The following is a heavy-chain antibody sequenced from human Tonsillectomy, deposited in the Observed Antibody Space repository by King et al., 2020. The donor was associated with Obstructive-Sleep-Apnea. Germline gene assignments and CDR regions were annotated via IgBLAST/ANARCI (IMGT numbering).Heavy chain of an antibody. D-gene: IGHD6-13*01. V-gene: IGHV2-70*11. CDR3: ARIHCAGSSLKSDH. J-gene: IGHJ5*02. CDR1: GFSLSTSGMC. CDR2: IDWDDDK. Sequence: TLKESDPALVKPTQTLTLTCTFSGFSLSTSGMCVSWIRQPPVKALEWLARIDWDDDKYYSTSLKNRLTISKHTPKNQVDLTMTNMYPVDTATYYCARIHCAGSSLKSDHWGQGTLVTVSS.